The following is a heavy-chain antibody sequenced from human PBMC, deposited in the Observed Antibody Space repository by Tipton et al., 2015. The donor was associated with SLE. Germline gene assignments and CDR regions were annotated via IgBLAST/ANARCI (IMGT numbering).Heavy chain of an antibody. J-gene: IGHJ3*02. CDR1: GGSISTNYYY. CDR2: IYYSGSN. Sequence: TLSLTCTVSGGSISTNYYYWGWIRQTPGKGLKWLGSIYYSGSNYYNPSLNSRVTLSIDTSKNQFSLKLTSLTAADTAVYYCAGVSRDAFEIWGQGTMVTVSS. D-gene: IGHD5/OR15-5a*01. CDR3: AGVSRDAFEI. V-gene: IGHV4-39*07.